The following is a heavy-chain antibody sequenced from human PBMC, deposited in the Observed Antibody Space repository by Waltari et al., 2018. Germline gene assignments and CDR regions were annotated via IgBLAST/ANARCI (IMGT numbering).Heavy chain of an antibody. CDR2: LKSKAEGGTT. CDR1: GFTFVNAW. Sequence: EVQLVESGGGLVKPGDSLRLSCVASGFTFVNAWINWVRQAPGKGLEWVGRLKSKAEGGTTDYAAPVKGRFAISRDDSKDTAYLQMNSLKTEDTAMYFCTTEGGRTWPMYWGQGTLVTVSS. V-gene: IGHV3-15*01. J-gene: IGHJ4*02. D-gene: IGHD2-2*01. CDR3: TTEGGRTWPMY.